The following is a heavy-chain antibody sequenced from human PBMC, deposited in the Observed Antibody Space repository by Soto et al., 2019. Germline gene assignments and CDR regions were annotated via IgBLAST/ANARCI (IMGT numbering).Heavy chain of an antibody. J-gene: IGHJ4*02. CDR2: ISYDGSNK. CDR1: GFTFSSYA. V-gene: IGHV3-30-3*01. Sequence: PGGSLRLSCAASGFTFSSYAMHWVRLAPGKGLEWVAVISYDGSNKYYADSVKGRFTISRDNSKNTLYLQMNSLRAEDTAVYYCARGPGSLTRFDYWGQGTLVTVSS. D-gene: IGHD2-15*01. CDR3: ARGPGSLTRFDY.